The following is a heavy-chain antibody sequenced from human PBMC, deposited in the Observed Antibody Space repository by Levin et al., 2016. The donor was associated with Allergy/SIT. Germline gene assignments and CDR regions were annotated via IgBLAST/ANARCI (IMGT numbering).Heavy chain of an antibody. V-gene: IGHV4-38-2*02. Sequence: SETLSLTCAVSGYSVSSGYYWGWIRQPPGKGLEWIGSIYHSGSTDYNPSLKSRVTMSVDTSKNQFSLKLSSVTAADTAVYYCARDGGRGPNYWGQGTLVTVSS. CDR1: GYSVSSGYY. J-gene: IGHJ4*02. CDR2: IYHSGST. CDR3: ARDGGRGPNY. D-gene: IGHD3-16*01.